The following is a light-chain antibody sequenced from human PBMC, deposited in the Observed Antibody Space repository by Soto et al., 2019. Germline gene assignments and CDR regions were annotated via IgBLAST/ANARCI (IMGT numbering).Light chain of an antibody. CDR3: VQGTHWPFT. CDR1: QSLVYSDGNTY. Sequence: DVVMTQSPLSLPVTLGQPASISCRSSQSLVYSDGNTYLNWFQQRPGQSPRRLIYKVSNRDSGGSDRFSGSGSGTDFSLKISRVDAEDVGVYYCVQGTHWPFTFGHGTKVDIK. CDR2: KVS. V-gene: IGKV2-30*01. J-gene: IGKJ3*01.